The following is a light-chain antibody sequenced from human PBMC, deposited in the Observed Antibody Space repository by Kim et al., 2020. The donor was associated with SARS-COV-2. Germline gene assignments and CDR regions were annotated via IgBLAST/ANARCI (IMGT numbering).Light chain of an antibody. Sequence: GASVKLTCTLSSGHSRYAIAWQQQQPEKGPRYLMKLNSDGSHSKGDGITDRFSGSSSGAERYLTISSLQSEDEADYYCQTWGTGPVFGGGTQLTVL. V-gene: IGLV4-69*01. CDR2: LNSDGSH. J-gene: IGLJ3*02. CDR1: SGHSRYA. CDR3: QTWGTGPV.